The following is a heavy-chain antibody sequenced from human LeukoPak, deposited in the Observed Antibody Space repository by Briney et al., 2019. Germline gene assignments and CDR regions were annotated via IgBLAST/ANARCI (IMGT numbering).Heavy chain of an antibody. CDR3: ARSSSWRDNFDY. J-gene: IGHJ4*02. Sequence: ASVNVSCKASGYTFTGYYMHWVRQAPGQGLEWMGWINPNSGNTGYAQKFQGRVTITRNTSISTAYMELSSLRSEDTAVYYCARSSSWRDNFDYWGQGTLVTVSS. D-gene: IGHD6-13*01. V-gene: IGHV1-8*03. CDR1: GYTFTGYY. CDR2: INPNSGNT.